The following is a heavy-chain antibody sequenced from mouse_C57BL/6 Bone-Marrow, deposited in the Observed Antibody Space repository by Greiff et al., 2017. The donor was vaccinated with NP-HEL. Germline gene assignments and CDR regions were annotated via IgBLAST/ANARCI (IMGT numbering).Heavy chain of an antibody. CDR3: RREGGNYRLAY. D-gene: IGHD2-1*01. Sequence: EVQLVESGEGLVKPGGSLKLSCAASGFTFSSYAMSWVRQTPEKRLEWVAYISSGGDYLYSADTVKGRFTISRDNARNTLYLQMSSLKSEDTAMYYGRREGGNYRLAYWGQGTLVTVSA. J-gene: IGHJ3*01. V-gene: IGHV5-9-1*02. CDR1: GFTFSSYA. CDR2: ISSGGDYL.